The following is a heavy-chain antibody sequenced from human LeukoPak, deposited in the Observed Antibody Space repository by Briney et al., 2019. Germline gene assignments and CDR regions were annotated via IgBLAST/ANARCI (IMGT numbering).Heavy chain of an antibody. J-gene: IGHJ6*02. CDR2: IYTSGNT. Sequence: PSQTLSLTCTASGCSISSGSYYWSWIRQPAGKGLEWIGRIYTSGNTNYNPSLKSLVTITVDTSKNQFSLKLSSVAAADTAVYYCARGITIFGVVTAMDVWGQGTTVTVSS. D-gene: IGHD3-3*01. CDR3: ARGITIFGVVTAMDV. CDR1: GCSISSGSYY. V-gene: IGHV4-61*02.